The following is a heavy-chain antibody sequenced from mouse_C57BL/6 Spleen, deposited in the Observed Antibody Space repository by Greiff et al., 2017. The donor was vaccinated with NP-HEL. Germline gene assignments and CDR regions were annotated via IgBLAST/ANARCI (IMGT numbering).Heavy chain of an antibody. CDR2: IDPEDGDT. D-gene: IGHD1-1*01. V-gene: IGHV14-1*01. CDR3: TDYYGSSSRYFDV. CDR1: GFNIKDYY. J-gene: IGHJ1*03. Sequence: EVQLQQSGAELVRPGASVKLSCTASGFNIKDYYMHWVKQRPEQGLEWIGRIDPEDGDTEYAPKFQGKATMTADTSSNPAYLQLSSLTSEDTAVYYCTDYYGSSSRYFDVWGTGTTVTVSS.